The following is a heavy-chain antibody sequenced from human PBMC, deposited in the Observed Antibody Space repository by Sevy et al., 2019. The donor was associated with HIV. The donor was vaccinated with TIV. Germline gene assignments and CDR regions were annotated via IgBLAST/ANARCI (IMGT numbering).Heavy chain of an antibody. D-gene: IGHD6-6*01. CDR1: GFTFSNYA. V-gene: IGHV3-23*01. CDR2: ISGTGLST. CDR3: AKDLVSMASRQGYFDY. Sequence: GGSLRLSCAASGFTFSNYAMNWVRQAPGKGLEWVSTISGTGLSTYYADSVKGRFTISRDNSKNTLYLQMNTLRAEDTAVYFCAKDLVSMASRQGYFDYWGQGTLVTVSS. J-gene: IGHJ4*02.